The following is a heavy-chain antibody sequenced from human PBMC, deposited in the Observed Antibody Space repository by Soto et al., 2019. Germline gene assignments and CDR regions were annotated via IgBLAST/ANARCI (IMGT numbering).Heavy chain of an antibody. CDR2: IYYSGST. CDR1: GGSISSYY. Sequence: ASETLFLTCTVSGGSISSYYWSWIRQPPGKGLEWIGYIYYSGSTNHNPSLKSRVTISVDTSKNQFSLKLSSVTAADTAVYYCAKALRVGATRFDPWGQGTLVTVSS. D-gene: IGHD1-26*01. J-gene: IGHJ5*02. V-gene: IGHV4-59*01. CDR3: AKALRVGATRFDP.